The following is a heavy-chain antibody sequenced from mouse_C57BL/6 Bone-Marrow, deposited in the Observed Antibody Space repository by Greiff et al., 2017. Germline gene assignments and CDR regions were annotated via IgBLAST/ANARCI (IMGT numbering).Heavy chain of an antibody. J-gene: IGHJ3*01. CDR2: IWGGGSA. Sequence: VQRVESGPGLVAPSQSLSITCTVSGFSLTSYGVDWVRQPPGKGLEWLGVIWGGGSANYNSALMYRLSISKDNSKSQVFVKMSSLQTEDTAMDYCAKQGDYGGFAYWGQGTLVTVSA. V-gene: IGHV2-9*01. D-gene: IGHD2-4*01. CDR3: AKQGDYGGFAY. CDR1: GFSLTSYG.